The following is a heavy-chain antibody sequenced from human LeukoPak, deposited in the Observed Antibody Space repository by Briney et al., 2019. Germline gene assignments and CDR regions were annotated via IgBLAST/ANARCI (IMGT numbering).Heavy chain of an antibody. CDR2: IWSDGTNK. CDR3: AKDGSWSRSSGYYLSAFDI. Sequence: GRSLRLSCAASGFTLSSYGMPWVRQAPGKGLEWVAVIWSDGTNKYYADSVKGRFTISKDNSKNTLYLQMNSLRAEDTAVYYCAKDGSWSRSSGYYLSAFDIWGQGTMVTVSS. CDR1: GFTLSSYG. D-gene: IGHD3-22*01. J-gene: IGHJ3*02. V-gene: IGHV3-33*06.